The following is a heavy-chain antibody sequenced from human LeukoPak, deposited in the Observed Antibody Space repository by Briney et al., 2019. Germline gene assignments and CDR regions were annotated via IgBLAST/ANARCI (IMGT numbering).Heavy chain of an antibody. CDR1: GFTFSSYA. V-gene: IGHV3-7*01. CDR2: INLDGSEK. Sequence: GGSLRLSCAASGFTFSSYAMSWVRQAPGKGLEWVANINLDGSEKYYVDSVKGRFTISRDNAKNSLYLQMNSLRAEDTAVYYCARGSSSSFDFWGQGTLVTVSS. D-gene: IGHD6-6*01. J-gene: IGHJ4*02. CDR3: ARGSSSSFDF.